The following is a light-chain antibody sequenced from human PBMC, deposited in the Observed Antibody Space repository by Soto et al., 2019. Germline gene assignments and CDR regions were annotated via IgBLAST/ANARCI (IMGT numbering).Light chain of an antibody. CDR2: KAS. CDR1: QSISNW. CDR3: QQYNTYPWT. J-gene: IGKJ1*01. V-gene: IGKV1-5*03. Sequence: DIQMTQSPSTLSASVGDTVTITCRASQSISNWLAWYQQRPGKAPNLLIYKASSLEGGVTARFSGSGSGTDFTLTISRLQPDDFATYYCQQYNTYPWTFGQGTRVE.